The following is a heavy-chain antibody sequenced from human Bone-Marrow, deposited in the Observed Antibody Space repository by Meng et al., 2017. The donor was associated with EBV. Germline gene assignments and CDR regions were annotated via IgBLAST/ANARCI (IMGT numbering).Heavy chain of an antibody. CDR2: IYHSGST. Sequence: PRLVTPSETPSPPYIVSVDPIIRCYWWGWVRQSQGKGLEWIGEIYHSGSTNYNPSLKSRVTSSVDEPKNQFSLKLTSVTAADTAVYYCAREGGFYSSSPDYWGPGTLVTVSS. CDR1: VDPIIRCYW. V-gene: IGHV4-4*02. J-gene: IGHJ4*02. D-gene: IGHD6-6*01. CDR3: AREGGFYSSSPDY.